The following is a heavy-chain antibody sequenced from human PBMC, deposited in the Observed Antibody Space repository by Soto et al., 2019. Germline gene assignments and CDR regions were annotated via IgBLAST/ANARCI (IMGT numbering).Heavy chain of an antibody. CDR2: IYNSGST. CDR3: ARDSGSSGWSLDY. D-gene: IGHD6-19*01. CDR1: GGSISSYY. V-gene: IGHV4-59*01. Sequence: SETLSLTCTVSGGSISSYYLSWIRQPPGKGLEWIGYIYNSGSTNYNPSLKSRVTISVDTSKNQFSLKVSSVTAADTAVYYCARDSGSSGWSLDYWGQGTLVTVSS. J-gene: IGHJ4*02.